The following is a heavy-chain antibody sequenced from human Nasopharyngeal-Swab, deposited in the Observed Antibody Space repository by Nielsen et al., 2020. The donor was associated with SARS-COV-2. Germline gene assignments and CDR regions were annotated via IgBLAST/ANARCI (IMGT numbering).Heavy chain of an antibody. CDR2: IYPGDSDT. CDR3: ARSRSSGWLDDAFDI. V-gene: IGHV5-51*01. D-gene: IGHD6-19*01. J-gene: IGHJ3*02. Sequence: VRQMPGKGLEWVGIIYPGDSDTRYSPSFQGQVTISADKSISTAYLQWSSLKASDTAKYYCARSRSSGWLDDAFDIWGQGTMVTVSS.